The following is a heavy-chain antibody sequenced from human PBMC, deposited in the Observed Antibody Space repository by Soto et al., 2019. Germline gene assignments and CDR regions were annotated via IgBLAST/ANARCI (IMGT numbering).Heavy chain of an antibody. Sequence: SDTLSLTCTVSGGSISSYYWSWIRQPAGKGLEWIGRIYTSGSTNYNPSLKSRVTMSVDTSKNQFSLKLSSVTAADTAVYYCARDLVTAIERAFDYWGQGTLVTVSS. V-gene: IGHV4-4*07. CDR3: ARDLVTAIERAFDY. J-gene: IGHJ4*02. CDR1: GGSISSYY. CDR2: IYTSGST. D-gene: IGHD2-21*02.